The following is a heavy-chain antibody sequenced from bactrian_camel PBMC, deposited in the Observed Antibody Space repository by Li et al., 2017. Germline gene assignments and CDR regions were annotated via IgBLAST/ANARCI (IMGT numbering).Heavy chain of an antibody. Sequence: HVQLVESGGGLVRPGGSLTLSCVASGFTADDDDVGMGWFRQAPGKEREVVASIYVSGGATYYADSVKGRFTISRESGKNTVHLHMNSLIPEDTGVYYCAADLLYCTVAGANYWGQGTQVTVS. CDR1: GFTADDDDVG. D-gene: IGHD6*01. CDR2: IYVSGGAT. V-gene: IGHV3S60*01. CDR3: AADLLYCTVAGANY. J-gene: IGHJ4*01.